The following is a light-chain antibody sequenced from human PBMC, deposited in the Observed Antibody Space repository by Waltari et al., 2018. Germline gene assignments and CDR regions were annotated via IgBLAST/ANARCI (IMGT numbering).Light chain of an antibody. CDR2: DVS. J-gene: IGLJ2*01. Sequence: QSALTQPASVSGSPGQSITISCTGTSSDVGGYNYVSWYQQHPGKAPKLMIYDVSKRPSVVSNCFSGSKSGNTASLAISGLQAEDEADYYCSSYTSSSTVLFGGGTKLTVL. CDR1: SSDVGGYNY. V-gene: IGLV2-14*01. CDR3: SSYTSSSTVL.